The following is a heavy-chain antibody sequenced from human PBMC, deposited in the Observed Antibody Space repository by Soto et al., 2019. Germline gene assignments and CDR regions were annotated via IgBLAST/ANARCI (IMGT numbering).Heavy chain of an antibody. CDR3: ARDRWGGFGY. CDR1: GFTFSSYS. J-gene: IGHJ4*02. V-gene: IGHV3-48*01. Sequence: GGSLRLSCAASGFTFSSYSMNWVRQAPGKGLEWVSYISSSSSTIYYADSVKGRFTISRDNAKNSLYLQMNSLRAEDTAVYYCARDRWGGFGYWGQGTLVTVSS. CDR2: ISSSSSTI. D-gene: IGHD2-21*01.